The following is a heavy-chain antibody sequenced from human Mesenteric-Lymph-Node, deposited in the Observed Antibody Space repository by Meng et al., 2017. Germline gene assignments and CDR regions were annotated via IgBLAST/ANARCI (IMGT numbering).Heavy chain of an antibody. CDR3: AKDYQVH. Sequence: EVQLLQSGGDWVQPGGSLRLSCAVSGLTFRNYAMSWLRQAPGKGLEWVSGITSNGDSTYYIDSVKGRFTISRDNFKNTLYLQMNSLRAEDTAVYYCAKDYQVHWGQGTLVTVSS. J-gene: IGHJ4*02. D-gene: IGHD3-10*01. CDR1: GLTFRNYA. V-gene: IGHV3-23*01. CDR2: ITSNGDST.